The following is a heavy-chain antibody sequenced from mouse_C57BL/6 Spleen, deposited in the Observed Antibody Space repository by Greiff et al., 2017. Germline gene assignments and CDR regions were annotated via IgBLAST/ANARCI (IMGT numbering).Heavy chain of an antibody. CDR3: AREGSYYSNYRDYAMDY. CDR1: GYTFTSYN. CDR2: IYPGNGDT. V-gene: IGHV1-12*01. J-gene: IGHJ4*01. Sequence: QSGAELVRPGASVKMSCKASGYTFTSYNMHWVKQTPRQGLEWIGAIYPGNGDTSYNQKFKGKATLTVDKSSSTAYMQLSSLTSEDSAVYFCAREGSYYSNYRDYAMDYWGQGTSVTVSS. D-gene: IGHD2-5*01.